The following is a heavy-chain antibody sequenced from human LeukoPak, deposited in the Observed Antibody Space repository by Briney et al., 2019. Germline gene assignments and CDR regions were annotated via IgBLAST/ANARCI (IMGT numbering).Heavy chain of an antibody. CDR2: INHSGST. J-gene: IGHJ5*02. CDR3: ARGLSGYSSFNWCDP. D-gene: IGHD6-19*01. V-gene: IGHV4-34*01. Sequence: SETPSLTSTVSGGSLSSYYWSWIRQPPGKGLEWIGEINHSGSTNSNPSLKSRVTISVDTSKNQFSLKLSSVTAADTAVYYCARGLSGYSSFNWCDPWGQGTLVTVSS. CDR1: GGSLSSYY.